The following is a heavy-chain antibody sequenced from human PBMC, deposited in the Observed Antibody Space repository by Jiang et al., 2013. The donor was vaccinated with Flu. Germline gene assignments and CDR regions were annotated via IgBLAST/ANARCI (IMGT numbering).Heavy chain of an antibody. CDR2: IWYDGSNK. V-gene: IGHV3-33*01. CDR1: GFTFSSYG. J-gene: IGHJ4*02. D-gene: IGHD6-19*01. CDR3: ARAPMHSSGWYFFDY. Sequence: GVVQPGRSLRLSCAASGFTFSSYGMHWVRQAPGKGLEWVAVIWYDGSNKYYADSVKGRFTISRDNSKNTLYLQMNRLRAEDTAVYYCARAPMHSSGWYFFDYWGQGTLVTVSS.